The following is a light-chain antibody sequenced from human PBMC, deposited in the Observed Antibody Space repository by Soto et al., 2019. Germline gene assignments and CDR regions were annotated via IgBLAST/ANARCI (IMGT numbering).Light chain of an antibody. CDR3: QQYNNWPQT. J-gene: IGKJ1*01. CDR2: GAS. Sequence: EIVLTQATGTLSLSPGERATLSCRASQSVSSSYLAWYQQKPGQAPRLLIYGASSRATGIPDRFSGSGSGTDFTLTISRLEPEDFAVYYCQQYNNWPQTFGQGTKVDIK. CDR1: QSVSSSY. V-gene: IGKV3-20*01.